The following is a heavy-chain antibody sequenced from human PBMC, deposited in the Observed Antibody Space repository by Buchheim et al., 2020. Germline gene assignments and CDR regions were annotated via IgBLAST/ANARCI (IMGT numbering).Heavy chain of an antibody. CDR2: ISSSSSYT. CDR3: ARLDSGSDYCGTLTFDY. J-gene: IGHJ4*02. Sequence: QVQLVESGGGLVKPGGSLRLSCAASGFTFSDYYMSWIRQAPGKGLEWVSYISSSSSYTNYADSVKGRFTVSRDNAKNSLYLKMNSRRAENTAEYYCARLDSGSDYCGTLTFDYWGQGTL. CDR1: GFTFSDYY. V-gene: IGHV3-11*06. D-gene: IGHD1-26*01.